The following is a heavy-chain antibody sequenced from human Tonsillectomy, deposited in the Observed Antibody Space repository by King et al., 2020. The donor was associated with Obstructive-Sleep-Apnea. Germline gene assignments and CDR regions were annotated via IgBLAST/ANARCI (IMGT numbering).Heavy chain of an antibody. D-gene: IGHD3-10*01. J-gene: IGHJ6*02. CDR3: VKGDYGSGQSGGDV. CDR1: GFTFDDYA. V-gene: IGHV3-9*01. Sequence: VQLVESGGGFVQPGRSLRLSCAVSGFTFDDYAINWVRQAPGKGLECVSGSSWSSGTIGYVDSVKGRFTISRDNAKHYMYLQMNSLRAEETALYYCVKGDYGSGQSGGDVWGQGTTVTVSS. CDR2: SSWSSGTI.